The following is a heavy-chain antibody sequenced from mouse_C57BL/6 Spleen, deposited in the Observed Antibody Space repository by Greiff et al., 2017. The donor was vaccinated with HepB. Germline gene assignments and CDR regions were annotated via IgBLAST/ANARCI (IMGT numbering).Heavy chain of an antibody. D-gene: IGHD1-1*01. CDR3: TTGGYGSSYFAY. CDR2: IDPEDGDT. J-gene: IGHJ3*01. V-gene: IGHV14-1*01. Sequence: QLQQSGAELVRPGASVKLSCTASGFNIKDYYMHWVKQRPEQGLEWIGRIDPEDGDTEYAPKFQGKATMTADTSSNTAYLQLSSLTSEDTAVYYCTTGGYGSSYFAYWGQGTLVTVSA. CDR1: GFNIKDYY.